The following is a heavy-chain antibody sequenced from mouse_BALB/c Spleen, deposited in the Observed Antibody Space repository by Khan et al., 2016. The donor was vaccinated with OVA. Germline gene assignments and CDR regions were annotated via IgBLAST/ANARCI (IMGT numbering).Heavy chain of an antibody. CDR1: GYSITSAYA. CDR2: ISYSGNT. CDR3: ARVYGGDFDY. V-gene: IGHV3-2*02. J-gene: IGHJ2*02. Sequence: EVQLQESGPGLVKPSQSLSLTCTVTGYSITSAYAWNWIRQFPGNKLEWMGFISYSGNTKYNPSLKSRFSITRDTSKNPFFLQFNSVTTEDTATYYCARVYGGDFDYWGQGTSLTVSS. D-gene: IGHD1-1*01.